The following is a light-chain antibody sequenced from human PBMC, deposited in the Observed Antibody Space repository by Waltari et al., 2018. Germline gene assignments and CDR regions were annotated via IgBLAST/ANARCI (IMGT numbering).Light chain of an antibody. CDR2: GAS. J-gene: IGKJ2*01. CDR1: QSVSSN. V-gene: IGKV3-15*01. Sequence: EVVMTQSPGNLSVSPGERATLSCRASQSVSSNLAWYQQRPGQAPRLLIYGASTRAAGVPARFGGSGSGTELSLTISSLQSEDFAVYFCQQYNSWPYTFGQGTRLEIK. CDR3: QQYNSWPYT.